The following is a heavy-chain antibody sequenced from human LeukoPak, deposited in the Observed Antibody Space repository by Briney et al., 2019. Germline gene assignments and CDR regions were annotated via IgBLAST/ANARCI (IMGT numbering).Heavy chain of an antibody. CDR1: GGSIRSGVYY. V-gene: IGHV4-31*03. Sequence: SETLSLTCTVSGGSIRSGVYYWSWIRQHPGKGLEWIGYIYYSGSTYYNPSLKSRLTISLDTSKNQFSLTLNSVTAADTAVYYCARGARGVSAANTGAQNWFDPWGQGTLVTVSS. CDR2: IYYSGST. CDR3: ARGARGVSAANTGAQNWFDP. D-gene: IGHD2-2*01. J-gene: IGHJ5*02.